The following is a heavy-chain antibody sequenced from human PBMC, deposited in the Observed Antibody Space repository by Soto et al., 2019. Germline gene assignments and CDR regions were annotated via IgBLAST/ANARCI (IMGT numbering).Heavy chain of an antibody. CDR1: GNSLTNYY. D-gene: IGHD6-13*01. V-gene: IGHV1-46*03. CDR3: AREYSGTGNLDS. Sequence: GASVKVSCKASGNSLTNYYVHWVRQAPGQGLEWMGVISPSGDRTSYAQKFQGRVTMARDMSTITVYMDLSSLRSEDTAVYYCAREYSGTGNLDSWGQGTLVTSPQ. CDR2: ISPSGDRT. J-gene: IGHJ4*02.